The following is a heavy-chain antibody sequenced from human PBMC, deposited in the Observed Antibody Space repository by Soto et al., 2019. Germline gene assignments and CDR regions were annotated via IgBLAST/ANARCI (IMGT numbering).Heavy chain of an antibody. D-gene: IGHD3-22*01. J-gene: IGHJ3*02. V-gene: IGHV4-39*01. CDR3: AGRGYYDSRGQSNTFDI. CDR2: IYYSGST. Sequence: SETLSLTCTVSGGSISSSSYYWGWIRQPPGKGLEWIGSIYYSGSTYYNPSIKSRVTISVDTSKNQFSLKLSSVTAADTAVYYCAGRGYYDSRGQSNTFDIWGQGTMVTVSS. CDR1: GGSISSSSYY.